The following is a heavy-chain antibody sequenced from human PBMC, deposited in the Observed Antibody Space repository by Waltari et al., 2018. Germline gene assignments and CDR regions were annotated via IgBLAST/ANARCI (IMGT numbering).Heavy chain of an antibody. Sequence: QVQLVQSGAEVKKPGSSVKVSCKASGGTFSSYAISWVRQAPGQGLEWMGGIIPIFGTANYAQKFQGIVTITTDESTSTAYMELSSLGSEDTAGYYCARDEGFADVVPAASNWFDPWGQGTLVTVSS. J-gene: IGHJ5*02. CDR1: GGTFSSYA. D-gene: IGHD2-2*01. V-gene: IGHV1-69*05. CDR2: IIPIFGTA. CDR3: ARDEGFADVVPAASNWFDP.